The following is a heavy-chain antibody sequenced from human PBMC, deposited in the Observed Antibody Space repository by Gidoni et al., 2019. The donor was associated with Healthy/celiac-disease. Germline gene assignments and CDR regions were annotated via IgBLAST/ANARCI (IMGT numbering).Heavy chain of an antibody. V-gene: IGHV3-74*01. D-gene: IGHD2-15*01. Sequence: EVQLVESGGGLVQPGGSLRISCAASGFTFSSYWMHWVRQAPGKGLVWVSRINSDGSSTSYADSVKGRFTISRDNAKNTLYLQMNSLRAEDTAVYYCARDPLHSGYCSGGSCYFPYGMDVWGQGTTVTVSS. CDR2: INSDGSST. CDR1: GFTFSSYW. J-gene: IGHJ6*02. CDR3: ARDPLHSGYCSGGSCYFPYGMDV.